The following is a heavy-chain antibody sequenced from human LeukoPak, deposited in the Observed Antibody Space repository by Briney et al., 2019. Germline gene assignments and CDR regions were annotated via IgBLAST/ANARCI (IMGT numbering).Heavy chain of an antibody. J-gene: IGHJ6*03. V-gene: IGHV3-21*01. CDR3: ARDESDGYYYYMDV. Sequence: GGSLRLSCAASGFTFSSYSMNWARQAPGKGLEWVSSISSSSSYIYYADSVKGRFTISRDNAKNSLYLRMNSLRAEDTAVYYCARDESDGYYYYMDVWGKGATVTVSS. CDR1: GFTFSSYS. CDR2: ISSSSSYI. D-gene: IGHD2-21*01.